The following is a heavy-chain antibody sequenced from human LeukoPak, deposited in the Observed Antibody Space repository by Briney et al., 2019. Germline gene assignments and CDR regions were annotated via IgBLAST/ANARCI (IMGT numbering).Heavy chain of an antibody. CDR1: GYTFTSYG. J-gene: IGHJ5*02. CDR2: ISAYNGNT. V-gene: IGHV1-18*01. Sequence: ASVKVSCKASGYTFTSYGISWVRQAPGQGLEWMGWISAYNGNTNYAQKLQGRVTMTTDTSTSTAYMELRSLRSDDTAVYYCARARDYGDYENWFDPWGQGTLVTVSS. CDR3: ARARDYGDYENWFDP. D-gene: IGHD4-17*01.